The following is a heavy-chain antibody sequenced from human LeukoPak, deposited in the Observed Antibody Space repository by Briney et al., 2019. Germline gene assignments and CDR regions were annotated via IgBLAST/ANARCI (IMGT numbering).Heavy chain of an antibody. CDR3: ARDRSGRSSSSYGY. V-gene: IGHV1-2*02. CDR2: INPNSGGT. J-gene: IGHJ4*02. Sequence: ASVKVSCKASGYTFTGYYMHWVRQAPGQGLEWMGWINPNSGGTNYAQKFQGRVTMTRDTSISTAYMELSRLRSDDTAVYYCARDRSGRSSSSYGYWGQGTLVTVSS. CDR1: GYTFTGYY. D-gene: IGHD6-6*01.